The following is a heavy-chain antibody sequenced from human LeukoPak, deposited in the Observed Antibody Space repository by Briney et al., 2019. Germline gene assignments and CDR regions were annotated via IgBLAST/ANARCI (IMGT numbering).Heavy chain of an antibody. J-gene: IGHJ4*02. V-gene: IGHV3-21*01. CDR3: ARNQGGNYLYYFDH. CDR2: ITISSSYI. CDR1: GFTFSGYT. D-gene: IGHD2/OR15-2a*01. Sequence: GGSLRLSCEVSGFTFSGYTMNWVRQAPGKGLEWVSSITISSSYIYYSDSVKGRSTISRDNAKNSLYLQMDSLRAEDTAVYFCARNQGGNYLYYFDHWGQGTLVTVSS.